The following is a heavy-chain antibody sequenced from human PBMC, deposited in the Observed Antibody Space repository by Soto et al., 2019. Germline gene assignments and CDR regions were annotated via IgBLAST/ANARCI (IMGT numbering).Heavy chain of an antibody. CDR1: GFTFSTYW. CDR2: INGDGSRT. V-gene: IGHV3-74*01. Sequence: EVQLVESGGGLVQPGESLRLSCAASGFTFSTYWMHWVRQAPGKGLVWVSRINGDGSRTSYADSVKGRFTISRDNIKNTLYLQMNSLSAEDTALYYCTTAWLPGVYWGQGTLVTVSS. J-gene: IGHJ4*02. CDR3: TTAWLPGVY. D-gene: IGHD5-12*01.